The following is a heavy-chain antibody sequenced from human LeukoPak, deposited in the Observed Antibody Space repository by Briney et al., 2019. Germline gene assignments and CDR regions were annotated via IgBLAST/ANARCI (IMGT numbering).Heavy chain of an antibody. CDR3: TTGPGGYYYVLAY. V-gene: IGHV3-15*01. CDR2: IKSKTDGGTT. Sequence: GGSLRLSCAASGFTFSNAWMSWVRQAPGKGLEWVGRIKSKTDGGTTDYAAPVKGRFTISRDDSKNTLYLQMNSLKTEDTAVYYRTTGPGGYYYVLAYWGQGTLVTVSS. D-gene: IGHD3-22*01. J-gene: IGHJ4*02. CDR1: GFTFSNAW.